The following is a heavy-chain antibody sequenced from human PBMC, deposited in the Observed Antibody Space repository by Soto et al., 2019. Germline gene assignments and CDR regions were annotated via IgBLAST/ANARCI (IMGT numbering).Heavy chain of an antibody. J-gene: IGHJ4*02. Sequence: ASVKVSCKASGYTFTNYAMHWVRQAPGQRLEWMGWINAGNGNTKYSQKFQGRVTITRDTSASTAYMEPSSLRSEDTAVYYCARSSSWYVFDYWGQGTLVTSPQ. CDR1: GYTFTNYA. CDR2: INAGNGNT. V-gene: IGHV1-3*01. CDR3: ARSSSWYVFDY. D-gene: IGHD6-13*01.